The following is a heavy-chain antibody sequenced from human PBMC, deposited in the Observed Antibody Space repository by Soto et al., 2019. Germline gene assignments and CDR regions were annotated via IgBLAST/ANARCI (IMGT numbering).Heavy chain of an antibody. D-gene: IGHD3-22*01. V-gene: IGHV1-69*13. CDR3: ARGLGISMIVEALDI. Sequence: GASVKVSCKASGGTFSSYTISWVRQAPGQGLEWMGGIIPMFGTANYAQKFQGRVTIIADESTTTACMELSSLRSEDTAVYYCARGLGISMIVEALDIWGQGTMVTVS. J-gene: IGHJ3*02. CDR1: GGTFSSYT. CDR2: IIPMFGTA.